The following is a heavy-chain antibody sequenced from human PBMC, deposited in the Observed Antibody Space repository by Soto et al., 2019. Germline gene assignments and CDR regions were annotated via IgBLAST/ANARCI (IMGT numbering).Heavy chain of an antibody. CDR3: ARGYYYGSGRPTPGGLDV. CDR2: ISTYTGNT. V-gene: IGHV1-18*01. J-gene: IGHJ6*02. CDR1: GYTFTNYD. Sequence: QVHLVQSGAEVKKPGASVKVSCKASGYTFTNYDINWVRQAPGQGLEWMGWISTYTGNTNYAQKLQGRVTMTTDTSTSQAYMEPRSLRSDDTAVYYCARGYYYGSGRPTPGGLDVWGQGTTVTDSS. D-gene: IGHD3-10*01.